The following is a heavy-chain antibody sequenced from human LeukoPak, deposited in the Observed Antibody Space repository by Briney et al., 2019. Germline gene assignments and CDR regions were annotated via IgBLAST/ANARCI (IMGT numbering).Heavy chain of an antibody. CDR3: GKTTVGYSSGRYPGWPVDY. D-gene: IGHD2-15*01. CDR1: GFTFNSYA. Sequence: GGSLRLSCVASGFTFNSYAMYWVRQAPGKGLEWISGIFGSGGSAHYADSVRGRFTISRDNSKNTVYRQLDSPRVEDTAVYYCGKTTVGYSSGRYPGWPVDYWGQGALVTVSS. V-gene: IGHV3-23*01. J-gene: IGHJ4*02. CDR2: IFGSGGSA.